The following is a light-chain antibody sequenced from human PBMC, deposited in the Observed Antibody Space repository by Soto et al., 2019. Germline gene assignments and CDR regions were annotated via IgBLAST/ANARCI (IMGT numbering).Light chain of an antibody. Sequence: QSVLTQPASVSASPGQSITISCTGTSSGIGGYYYVSWYQHHPGKAPKLLIYQVTNRPSRVSNRFSGSKSGNTASLTISGLQADDEADYYCTSYSSSDIFYVFGTGTKV. CDR3: TSYSSSDIFYV. V-gene: IGLV2-14*01. CDR1: SSGIGGYYY. CDR2: QVT. J-gene: IGLJ1*01.